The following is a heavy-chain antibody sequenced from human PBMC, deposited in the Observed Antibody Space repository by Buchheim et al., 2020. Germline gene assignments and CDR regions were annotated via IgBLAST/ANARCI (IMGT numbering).Heavy chain of an antibody. V-gene: IGHV1-46*01. CDR1: GYTFTSYY. Sequence: QVQLVQSGAEVKKPGASVKVSCKASGYTFTSYYMHWVRQAPGQGLEWMGIINPSGGSTSYAQKFQGRVTMTRDTSTSTVYMELSSLRSDDTAVYYCARDGGAIWFGETPVGWFDPWGQGTL. D-gene: IGHD3-10*01. J-gene: IGHJ5*02. CDR3: ARDGGAIWFGETPVGWFDP. CDR2: INPSGGST.